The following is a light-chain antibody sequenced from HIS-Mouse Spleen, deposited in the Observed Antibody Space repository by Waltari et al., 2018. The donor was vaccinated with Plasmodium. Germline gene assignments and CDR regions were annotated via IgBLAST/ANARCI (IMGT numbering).Light chain of an antibody. Sequence: EIVMTQSPATLSVSPGERATLSCRASQSVSSTLAWYQQKPGQAPRLLISGASTRATGIPARLSGSGPGTEFTLTISSLQSEDFAVYYCQQYNNWSFTFGPGTKVDIK. CDR2: GAS. CDR1: QSVSST. J-gene: IGKJ3*01. CDR3: QQYNNWSFT. V-gene: IGKV3-15*01.